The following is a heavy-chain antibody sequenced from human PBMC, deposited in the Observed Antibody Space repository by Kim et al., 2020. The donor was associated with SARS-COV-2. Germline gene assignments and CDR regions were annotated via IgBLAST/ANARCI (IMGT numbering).Heavy chain of an antibody. D-gene: IGHD2-2*01. J-gene: IGHJ3*02. V-gene: IGHV3-21*01. CDR2: ISSSSSYI. CDR3: ARPSGQYQLLDAFDI. Sequence: GGSLRLSCAASGFTFSSYSMNWVRQAPGKGLEWVSSISSSSSYIYYADSVKGRFTISRDNAKNSLYLQMNSLRAEDTAVYYCARPSGQYQLLDAFDIWGQGTMVTVSS. CDR1: GFTFSSYS.